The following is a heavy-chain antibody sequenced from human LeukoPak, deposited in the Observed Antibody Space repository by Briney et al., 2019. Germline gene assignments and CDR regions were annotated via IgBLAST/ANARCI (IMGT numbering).Heavy chain of an antibody. CDR3: ARTAGYYDILTGPAGGLDI. J-gene: IGHJ3*02. CDR2: ISGSGGNT. Sequence: GGSLRLSCAASGFTFSSYAMSWVRQAPGKGLEWVSGISGSGGNTSYADSVKGRFTTSRDNSKNTLYLQMNSLRAEDTAVYYCARTAGYYDILTGPAGGLDIWGQGTMVTVSS. D-gene: IGHD3-9*01. V-gene: IGHV3-23*01. CDR1: GFTFSSYA.